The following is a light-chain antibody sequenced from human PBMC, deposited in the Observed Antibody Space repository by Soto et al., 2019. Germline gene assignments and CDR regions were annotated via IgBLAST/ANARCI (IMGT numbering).Light chain of an antibody. V-gene: IGLV1-40*01. J-gene: IGLJ3*02. Sequence: QAVVTQPPSVSGAPGQRVTISCTGSSSNIGAGYDVHWYQQLPGTAPKLLIYGNSNRPSGVPDRFSGSKSGTSASLAITGLHAEDEADYYCQSYDSSLSALFGGGTQLTVL. CDR2: GNS. CDR1: SSNIGAGYD. CDR3: QSYDSSLSAL.